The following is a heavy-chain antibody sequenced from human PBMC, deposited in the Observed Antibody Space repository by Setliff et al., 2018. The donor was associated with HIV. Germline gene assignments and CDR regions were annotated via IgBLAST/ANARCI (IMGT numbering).Heavy chain of an antibody. CDR3: ARTAIDYYESSGYYHDAFDT. CDR2: IYHSGST. V-gene: IGHV4-39*01. CDR1: GGSISSNSYS. J-gene: IGHJ3*02. Sequence: SETLSLTCTVSGGSISSNSYSWGWIRQPPGKGLERIGSIYHSGSTYNNPSLKSRVTISVDTSKNQFSLKLTSVTAADTAVYYCARTAIDYYESSGYYHDAFDTWGRGSMVTVSS. D-gene: IGHD3-22*01.